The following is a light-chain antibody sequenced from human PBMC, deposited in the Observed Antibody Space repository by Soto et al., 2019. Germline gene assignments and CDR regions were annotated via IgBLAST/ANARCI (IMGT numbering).Light chain of an antibody. Sequence: EIVLTQSPGTLSLSPGERATLSCRVSQSVRSSHLAWYQQKPGQAPRLLIYGASSRATGIPDRFSGSGSGTDFSLTISRLEPEDFAVYSCQQYSSSPATFGQGTKVEI. V-gene: IGKV3-20*01. CDR3: QQYSSSPAT. CDR2: GAS. J-gene: IGKJ1*01. CDR1: QSVRSSH.